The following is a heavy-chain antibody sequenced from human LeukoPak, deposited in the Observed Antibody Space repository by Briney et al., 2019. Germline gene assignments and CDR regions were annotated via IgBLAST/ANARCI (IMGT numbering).Heavy chain of an antibody. CDR1: GFTFSTYW. V-gene: IGHV3-7*01. J-gene: IGHJ4*02. Sequence: QPGGSLRLSCAASGFTFSTYWMSWARQAPGKGLEWVANIRKDGSDIHYVDSVKGRFTISRDNAKNSLYLQMNSLRAEDTAVYYCASSIAARPVDYWGQGTLVTVSS. CDR2: IRKDGSDI. D-gene: IGHD6-6*01. CDR3: ASSIAARPVDY.